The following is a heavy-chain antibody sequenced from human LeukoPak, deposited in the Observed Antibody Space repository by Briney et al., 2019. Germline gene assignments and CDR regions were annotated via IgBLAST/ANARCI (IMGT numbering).Heavy chain of an antibody. V-gene: IGHV3-21*01. CDR2: ISSSSSYI. CDR1: GFTFSSYG. Sequence: PGGSLRLSCAASGFTFSSYGMNWVRQAPGKGLEWVSSISSSSSYIYYADSVKGRFTISRDNAKNSLHLQMNSLRAEDTAVYYCAREAGTALYYYYMDVWGKGTTVTVSS. J-gene: IGHJ6*03. CDR3: AREAGTALYYYYMDV. D-gene: IGHD6-19*01.